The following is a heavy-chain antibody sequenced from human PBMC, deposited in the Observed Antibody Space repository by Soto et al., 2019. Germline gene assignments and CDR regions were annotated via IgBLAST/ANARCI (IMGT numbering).Heavy chain of an antibody. J-gene: IGHJ4*02. CDR2: IYYSGST. CDR1: GGSISSYY. V-gene: IGHV4-59*01. CDR3: ARALNDYGDYVIDY. Sequence: SETLSLTCTVSGGSISSYYWSWIRQPPGKGLEWIGYIYYSGSTNYNPSLKSRVTISVDTSKNQFSLKLSSVTAADTAVYYCARALNDYGDYVIDYWGQGTLVTVSS. D-gene: IGHD4-17*01.